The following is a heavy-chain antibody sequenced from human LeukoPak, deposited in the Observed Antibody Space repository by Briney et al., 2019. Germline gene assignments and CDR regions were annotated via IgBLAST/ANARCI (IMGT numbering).Heavy chain of an antibody. D-gene: IGHD5-24*01. V-gene: IGHV3-30-3*01. CDR2: ISYDGSNK. CDR3: AREMATTETFDH. CDR1: GFTFSNYA. J-gene: IGHJ4*02. Sequence: PGRSLRLSCAASGFTFSNYAMHWVRQAPGKGLEWVAVISYDGSNKYYADSVKGRFTISRDSSKNTLYLQMSSLRAEDTAVYYCAREMATTETFDHWGQGTLVTVSS.